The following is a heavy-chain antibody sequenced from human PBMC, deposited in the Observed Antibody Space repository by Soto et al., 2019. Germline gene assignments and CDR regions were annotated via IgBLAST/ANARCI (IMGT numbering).Heavy chain of an antibody. V-gene: IGHV4-39*01. CDR1: GGSISSSSYY. D-gene: IGHD5-12*01. Sequence: QLQLQESGPGLVKPSETLSLTCTVSGGSISSSSYYWGWIRQPPGKGLEWIGSIYYSGSTYYNPSLKSRVTISVDTSKNQFSLKLSSVTATDTAVYYRVTSKWLRGGHYFDYWGQGTLVTVSS. J-gene: IGHJ4*02. CDR2: IYYSGST. CDR3: VTSKWLRGGHYFDY.